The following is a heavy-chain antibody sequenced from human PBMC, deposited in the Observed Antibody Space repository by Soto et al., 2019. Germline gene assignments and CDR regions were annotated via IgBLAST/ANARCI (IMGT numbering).Heavy chain of an antibody. J-gene: IGHJ4*02. V-gene: IGHV4-34*01. Sequence: SETLSLTCAVYGGSFSGYYWSWIRQPPGKGLEWVGEINHSGSTHYNPSLKSRLTISVDTSKNQFSLQLTSVTAADTAVYYCATSYGNAWYTYWGQGTQVTVSS. CDR1: GGSFSGYY. CDR2: INHSGST. D-gene: IGHD6-13*01. CDR3: ATSYGNAWYTY.